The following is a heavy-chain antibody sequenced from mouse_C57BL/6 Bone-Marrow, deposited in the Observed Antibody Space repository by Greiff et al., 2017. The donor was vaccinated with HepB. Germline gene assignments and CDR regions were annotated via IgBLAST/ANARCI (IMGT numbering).Heavy chain of an antibody. Sequence: EVKLVESGGGLVKPGGSLKLSCAASGFTFSSYAMSWVRQTPEKRLEWVATISDGGSYTYYPDNVKGRFTISRDNAKNNLYLQMSHLKSEDTAMYYCAREGGSVLDYWGQGTTLTVSS. CDR2: ISDGGSYT. CDR1: GFTFSSYA. V-gene: IGHV5-4*01. CDR3: AREGGSVLDY. D-gene: IGHD1-1*01. J-gene: IGHJ2*01.